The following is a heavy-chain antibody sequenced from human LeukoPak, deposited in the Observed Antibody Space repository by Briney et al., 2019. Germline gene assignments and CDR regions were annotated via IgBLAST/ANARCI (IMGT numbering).Heavy chain of an antibody. CDR2: ISSSSSYI. V-gene: IGHV3-21*01. CDR3: TRDRTPGLRSFDY. Sequence: GGSLRLSCAASGFTFSSYSMNWVRQAPGKGLEWVSSISSSSSYIYYADSVKGRFTISRDNAKNSLYLQMNSLRAEDTAVYYCTRDRTPGLRSFDYWGQGTLVTVSS. D-gene: IGHD3-10*01. CDR1: GFTFSSYS. J-gene: IGHJ4*02.